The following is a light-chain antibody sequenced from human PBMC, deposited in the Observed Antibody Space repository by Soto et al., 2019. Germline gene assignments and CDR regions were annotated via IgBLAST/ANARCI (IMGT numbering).Light chain of an antibody. CDR3: QNYNSAPNT. J-gene: IGKJ2*01. CDR2: GAS. CDR1: QAITNY. Sequence: DIRMTQSPSSLSASVGDRVTITYRASQAITNYLAWYQQKPGKVPKLLIYGASTLQSGVPSRFTGSGSGTVFTLTITSLQPEDVATYYCQNYNSAPNTFGQGARLEIK. V-gene: IGKV1-27*01.